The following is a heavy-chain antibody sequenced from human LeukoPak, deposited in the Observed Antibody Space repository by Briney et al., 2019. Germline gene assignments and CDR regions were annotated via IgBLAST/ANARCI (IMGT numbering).Heavy chain of an antibody. CDR3: ARDRHGDYASEY. J-gene: IGHJ4*02. D-gene: IGHD4-17*01. CDR1: GFTFTSYS. CDR2: ISSSSTI. Sequence: PGGSLRLSCVASGFTFTSYSMNWVRQAPGKGPEWVSYISSSSTIYYADSVKGRFTISRDNAQNSLYLQMNSLRDEDTAVYYCARDRHGDYASEYWGQGTLVTVSS. V-gene: IGHV3-48*02.